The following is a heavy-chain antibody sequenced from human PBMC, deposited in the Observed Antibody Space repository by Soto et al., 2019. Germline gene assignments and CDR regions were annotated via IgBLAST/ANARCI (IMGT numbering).Heavy chain of an antibody. D-gene: IGHD3-10*01. Sequence: EVQLLESGGGLVQPGGSLRLSGAASGFTFNNYALTWVRQAPGTGLEWVSAISGGGDTTSYADSVKGRFTVSRDGSKDTLYPQMSSLRAEDTALYYCAKGRGGSGSLTPRVDFWGQGTLVTVSS. CDR1: GFTFNNYA. V-gene: IGHV3-23*01. CDR3: AKGRGGSGSLTPRVDF. CDR2: ISGGGDTT. J-gene: IGHJ4*02.